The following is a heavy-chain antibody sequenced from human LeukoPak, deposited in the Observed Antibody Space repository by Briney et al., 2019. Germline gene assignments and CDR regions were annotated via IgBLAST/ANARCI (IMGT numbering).Heavy chain of an antibody. CDR1: GFTFSDYA. J-gene: IGHJ4*02. CDR2: IITSGAT. V-gene: IGHV3-23*01. CDR3: VRESPARHFDFDY. D-gene: IGHD3-3*02. Sequence: GGSLRLSCAASGFTFSDYAMTWVRQGPGKGLEWVSVIITSGATYYADSVRGRFTVSRGNSQSTLYLQMHSLRADDTAIYYCVRESPARHFDFDYWGQGALVTVSS.